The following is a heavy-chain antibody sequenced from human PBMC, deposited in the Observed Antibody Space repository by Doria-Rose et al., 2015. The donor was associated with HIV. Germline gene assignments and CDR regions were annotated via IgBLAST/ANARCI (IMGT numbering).Heavy chain of an antibody. CDR3: ARIKSSRWYHKYYFAF. CDR1: GVSLSSPGMG. D-gene: IGHD6-13*01. CDR2: IFSDDER. J-gene: IGHJ4*02. V-gene: IGHV2-26*01. Sequence: ESGPVLVKPTETLTLTCTVSGVSLSSPGMGVSWIRQPPGKALEWPANIFSDDERSYKTSLKSRLTISRGTTKSQVFLTMTDMDPVDTATYYCARIKSSRWYHKYYFAFWGQGSLVIVSA.